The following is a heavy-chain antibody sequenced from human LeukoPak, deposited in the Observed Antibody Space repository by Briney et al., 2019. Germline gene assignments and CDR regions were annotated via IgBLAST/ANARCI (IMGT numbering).Heavy chain of an antibody. CDR1: GYTFTSYY. V-gene: IGHV1-46*01. CDR2: INPSGGST. J-gene: IGHJ4*02. Sequence: ASVKVSCKASGYTFTSYYMHWVRQAPGQGLEWMGIINPSGGSTSYAQKFQGRVTMTRDTSTSTVYMELSSLRSDDTAVYYCARDPPFPYSGYDYLDYWGQGTLVTVSS. D-gene: IGHD5-12*01. CDR3: ARDPPFPYSGYDYLDY.